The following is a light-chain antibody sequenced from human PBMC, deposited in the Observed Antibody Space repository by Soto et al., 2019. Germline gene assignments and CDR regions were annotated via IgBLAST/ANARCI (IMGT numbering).Light chain of an antibody. V-gene: IGKV3-20*01. J-gene: IGKJ3*01. Sequence: EIVMTQSPGTLSLSPGERATLSCRASQSVSSNFLAWYQQRPGQAPRLLMDGASLRAAGIPDRFSGSGSGTDFTLTISRLEPEDFAVYYCHHYGRSAIFTFGPGTTVDIK. CDR2: GAS. CDR1: QSVSSNF. CDR3: HHYGRSAIFT.